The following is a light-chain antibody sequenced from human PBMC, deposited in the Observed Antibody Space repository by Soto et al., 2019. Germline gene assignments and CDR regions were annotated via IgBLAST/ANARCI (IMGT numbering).Light chain of an antibody. V-gene: IGKV3-15*01. J-gene: IGKJ1*01. Sequence: EIVMTQSPATLSVFPGERATLSCRASHSVKNNLAWYQQKPGQAPRLLIYGASTRATGIPARFSGSGSGTEFTLTISSLQTEDCAVYYCQQYDYWWTFGQGAKVEIK. CDR3: QQYDYWWT. CDR2: GAS. CDR1: HSVKNN.